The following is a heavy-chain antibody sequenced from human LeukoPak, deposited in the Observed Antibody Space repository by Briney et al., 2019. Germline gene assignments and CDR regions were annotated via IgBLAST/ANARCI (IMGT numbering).Heavy chain of an antibody. V-gene: IGHV1-69*04. J-gene: IGHJ4*02. CDR3: ARAEDYYDSSGYQYFDY. CDR1: GGTFSSYA. D-gene: IGHD3-22*01. CDR2: IISILGIA. Sequence: SVKVSCKASGGTFSSYAISWVRQAPGQGLEWMGRIISILGIANYAQKFQGRVTITADKSTSTAYMELSSLRSEDTAVYYCARAEDYYDSSGYQYFDYWGQGTLVTVSS.